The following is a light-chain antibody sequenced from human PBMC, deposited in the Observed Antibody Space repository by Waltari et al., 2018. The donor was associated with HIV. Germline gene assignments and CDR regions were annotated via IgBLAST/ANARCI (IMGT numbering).Light chain of an antibody. J-gene: IGLJ1*01. Sequence: QSVLTQPPSASGTPGQRVTISCSGSSSNIGRNYVYWYQQLPGTAPKLLIYRNNQRPSGVPDRFSGSKSGTSASLAISGLRSEYEADYYCATWNDSLSGYVFGTGTKVTV. CDR3: ATWNDSLSGYV. CDR1: SSNIGRNY. V-gene: IGLV1-47*01. CDR2: RNN.